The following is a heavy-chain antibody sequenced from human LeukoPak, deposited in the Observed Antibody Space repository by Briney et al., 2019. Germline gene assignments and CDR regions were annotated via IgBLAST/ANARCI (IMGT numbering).Heavy chain of an antibody. D-gene: IGHD6-19*01. Sequence: GGSLRLSCAASGFTVSNNYMSWVRQAPGKGLEWVSVIYSGGTTYYADSVKGRFTISRDTSKNTLYLQMNSLRAEDTAVYYCARVLPEGSGCYGVYWGQGTLVTVSS. J-gene: IGHJ4*02. CDR2: IYSGGTT. CDR3: ARVLPEGSGCYGVY. V-gene: IGHV3-53*01. CDR1: GFTVSNNY.